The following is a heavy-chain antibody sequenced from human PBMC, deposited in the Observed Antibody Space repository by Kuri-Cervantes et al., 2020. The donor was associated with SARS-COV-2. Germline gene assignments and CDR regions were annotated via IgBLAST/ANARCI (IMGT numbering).Heavy chain of an antibody. Sequence: GESLKISCAASGFTFSSYAMSWVRQAPGKGLEWVSAISGSGGSTYYADSVKGRFTISRDNSKNTLYLQMNSLRAEDTAVYYCAKDTSGSGSYYIGAFDIWGQGRMVTVSS. D-gene: IGHD1-26*01. CDR1: GFTFSSYA. J-gene: IGHJ3*02. CDR3: AKDTSGSGSYYIGAFDI. CDR2: ISGSGGST. V-gene: IGHV3-23*01.